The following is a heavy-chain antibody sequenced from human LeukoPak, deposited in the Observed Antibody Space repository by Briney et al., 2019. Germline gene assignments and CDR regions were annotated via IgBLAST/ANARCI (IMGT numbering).Heavy chain of an antibody. V-gene: IGHV1-46*01. CDR1: GYTFTTYY. CDR2: INPNGGGT. CDR3: ARDPTGSWQWFDF. J-gene: IGHJ4*02. D-gene: IGHD1-26*01. Sequence: SVKVSCKASGYTFTTYYIHWVRQAPGQGLEWMGVINPNGGGTAYAEKFQGRVSMTRDTSTSTVYMELSNLISADTAVFYCARDPTGSWQWFDFWGQGTLVTVSS.